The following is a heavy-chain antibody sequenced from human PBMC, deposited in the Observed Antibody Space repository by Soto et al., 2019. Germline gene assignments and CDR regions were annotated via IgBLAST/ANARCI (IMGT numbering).Heavy chain of an antibody. CDR1: GGSISSYY. D-gene: IGHD3-10*01. J-gene: IGHJ6*03. CDR2: IYYSGST. V-gene: IGHV4-59*08. Sequence: QVQLQESGPGLVKPSETLSLTCTVSGGSISSYYWSWIRQPPGKGLEWIGYIYYSGSTNYNPSLKSRVTISVDTSKNQFSLKLSSVTAADTAVYYCARLGGQKLITMVREPYYYYYYMDVLGKGTTVTVSS. CDR3: ARLGGQKLITMVREPYYYYYYMDV.